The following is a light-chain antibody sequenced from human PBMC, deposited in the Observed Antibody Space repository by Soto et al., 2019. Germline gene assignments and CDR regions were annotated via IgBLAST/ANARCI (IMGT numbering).Light chain of an antibody. Sequence: DIALTQSPLSLPVTPGEPASISCRSSQNLLHSNEHNYLDWYLQKPGQSPQLLIYLGSNRASGVPDRFSGSGSCTDFTVKISRVEAEDVGVDYGMQSLQARRTFGPGTKLDSK. J-gene: IGKJ2*02. V-gene: IGKV2-28*01. CDR1: QNLLHSNEHNY. CDR2: LGS. CDR3: MQSLQARRT.